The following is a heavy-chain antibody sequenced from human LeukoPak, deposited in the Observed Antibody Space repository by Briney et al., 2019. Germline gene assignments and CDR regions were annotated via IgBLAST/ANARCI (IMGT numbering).Heavy chain of an antibody. CDR3: ARDYHYDFWSGYSYYYYYYGMDV. Sequence: GGSLRLSCAASRFTFSSYSMNWVRQAPGKGLEWVSSISSSSSYIYYADSVKGRFTISRDNAKNSLYLQMNSLRAEDTAVYYCARDYHYDFWSGYSYYYYYYGMDVWGQGTTITVSS. CDR2: ISSSSSYI. CDR1: RFTFSSYS. J-gene: IGHJ6*02. V-gene: IGHV3-21*01. D-gene: IGHD3-3*01.